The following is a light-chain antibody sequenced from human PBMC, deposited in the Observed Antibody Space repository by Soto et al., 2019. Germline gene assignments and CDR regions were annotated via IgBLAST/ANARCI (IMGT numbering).Light chain of an antibody. V-gene: IGKV1-5*03. CDR3: QQYDRFPYT. J-gene: IGKJ2*01. Sequence: DIQMTQSPSTLSASIGDTVIITCRASQSINSWWAWYQQKPGKAPKLLIHKASTLESGVPSRFSGSEAGTEFTLTISSLQPDDFATFYCQQYDRFPYTFGQGTKLEIK. CDR2: KAS. CDR1: QSINSW.